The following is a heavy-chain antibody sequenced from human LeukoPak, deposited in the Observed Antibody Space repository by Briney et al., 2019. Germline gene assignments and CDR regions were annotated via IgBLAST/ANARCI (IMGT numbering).Heavy chain of an antibody. CDR1: GFTFSIHG. D-gene: IGHD4-11*01. J-gene: IGHJ4*02. CDR3: ARDRLQKKNGHGGFYDY. CDR2: IRYDGSNK. V-gene: IGHV3-30*02. Sequence: GGSLRLSCAASGFTFSIHGMHWVRQAPGKGLEWVAFIRYDGSNKNYADSVKGRLAVSRDNSKNTLYLQMNSLRAEDTAVYYCARDRLQKKNGHGGFYDYWGQGTLVTVSS.